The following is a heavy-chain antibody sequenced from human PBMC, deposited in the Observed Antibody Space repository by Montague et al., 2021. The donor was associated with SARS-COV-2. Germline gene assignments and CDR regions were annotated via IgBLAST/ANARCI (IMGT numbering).Heavy chain of an antibody. Sequence: TLSLTCTVSGGSISSGGYYWSWIRQHPGKGLEWIGYIYYSGSTYYNPSLKSRVTISVDTPKNQFSLKLSSVTAADTAVYYCARAFVVVIAIDAFDLWGQGTMVTVSS. CDR1: GGSISSGGYY. V-gene: IGHV4-31*03. CDR3: ARAFVVVIAIDAFDL. CDR2: IYYSGST. D-gene: IGHD2-21*01. J-gene: IGHJ3*01.